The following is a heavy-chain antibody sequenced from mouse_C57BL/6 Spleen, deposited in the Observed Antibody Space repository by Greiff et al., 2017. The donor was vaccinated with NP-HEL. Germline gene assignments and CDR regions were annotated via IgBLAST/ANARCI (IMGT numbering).Heavy chain of an antibody. J-gene: IGHJ4*01. V-gene: IGHV5-9*01. Sequence: EVMLVESGGGLVKPGGSLKLSCAASGFTFSSYTMSWVRQTPEKRLEWVATISGGGGNTYYPDSVKGRFTISRDNAKNTLYLQMSSLRSEDTALYYCARRRITTVVHYYAMDYWGQGTSVTVSS. D-gene: IGHD1-1*01. CDR1: GFTFSSYT. CDR3: ARRRITTVVHYYAMDY. CDR2: ISGGGGNT.